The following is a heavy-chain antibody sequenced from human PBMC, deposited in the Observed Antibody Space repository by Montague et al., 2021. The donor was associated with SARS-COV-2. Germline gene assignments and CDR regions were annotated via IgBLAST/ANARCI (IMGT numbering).Heavy chain of an antibody. CDR1: DDSITSDVSY. J-gene: IGHJ4*02. Sequence: TLSLTCTVSDDSITSDVSYWSWIRQPAGKGLEWIGRIYTTGSTNYNPSLKSRLTISLDTSKNQFSLKLSSVTAADTAVYYCARDDFRWDFDCWGQGTLVTVSS. CDR2: IYTTGST. V-gene: IGHV4-61*02. CDR3: ARDDFRWDFDC. D-gene: IGHD2/OR15-2a*01.